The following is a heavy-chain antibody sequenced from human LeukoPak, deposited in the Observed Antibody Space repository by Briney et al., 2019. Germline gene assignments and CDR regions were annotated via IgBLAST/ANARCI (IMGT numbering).Heavy chain of an antibody. Sequence: PGGSLRLSCAASGFTFSSYSMHWVRQAPGKGPEFVSVIGGGGVTTFYADSVKDRFTISRDNSKNTLYLEMGSLRAVDMAVYYCAREARGSGLWYYDLWGRGTLATVSS. J-gene: IGHJ2*01. CDR3: AREARGSGLWYYDL. CDR1: GFTFSSYS. D-gene: IGHD1-26*01. V-gene: IGHV3-64*02. CDR2: IGGGGVTT.